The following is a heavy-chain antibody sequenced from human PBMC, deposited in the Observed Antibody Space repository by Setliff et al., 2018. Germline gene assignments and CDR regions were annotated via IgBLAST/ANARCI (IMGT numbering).Heavy chain of an antibody. CDR1: GFTFSSYW. CDR2: IKQDGSEK. J-gene: IGHJ1*01. V-gene: IGHV3-7*01. D-gene: IGHD6-13*01. CDR3: ARDVSRYASSWYPHEYFQH. Sequence: PAGSLRLSCAASGFTFSSYWMSWVRQAPGKGLEWVANIKQDGSEKYYVDSVKGRFTISRDNAKNSLYLQMNSLRAEDTAVYYCARDVSRYASSWYPHEYFQHWGQGTLVTVSS.